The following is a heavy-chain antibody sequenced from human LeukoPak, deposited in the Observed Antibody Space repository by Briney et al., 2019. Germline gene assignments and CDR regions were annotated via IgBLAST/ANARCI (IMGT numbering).Heavy chain of an antibody. V-gene: IGHV1-8*01. CDR3: ARDQDIVVVVAALRQREMGGFDP. Sequence: ASVKVSCKASGYTFTNYDINWVRHATGQGPEWMGWMNPKSGNTGYAQKFQGRVTMTRNTSISTAYMELSSLGSDDTAVYYCARDQDIVVVVAALRQREMGGFDPWGQGTLVTVSS. D-gene: IGHD2-15*01. CDR1: GYTFTNYD. J-gene: IGHJ5*02. CDR2: MNPKSGNT.